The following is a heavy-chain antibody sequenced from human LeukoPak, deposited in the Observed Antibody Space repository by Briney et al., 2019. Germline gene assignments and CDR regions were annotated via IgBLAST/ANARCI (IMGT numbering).Heavy chain of an antibody. CDR3: AKRGDYDILTGYYVSDF. Sequence: QPGASLRLSCAASGFILRNYAMSWVRQAPGKGLEWVSAITGSGDTTYYADSVKGRFTVSRDNSKNTLYVEMNTLRAEDTAVYYCAKRGDYDILTGYYVSDFWGQGTLVTVSS. CDR2: ITGSGDTT. V-gene: IGHV3-23*01. J-gene: IGHJ4*02. D-gene: IGHD3-9*01. CDR1: GFILRNYA.